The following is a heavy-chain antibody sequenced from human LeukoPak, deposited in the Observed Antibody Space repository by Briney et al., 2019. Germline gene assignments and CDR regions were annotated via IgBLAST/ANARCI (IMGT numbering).Heavy chain of an antibody. Sequence: GGSLRLSCAASGFTFDDCGMSWVRQAPGKGLEWVSGISWNSGRIGYADSVKGRFTISRDNAKNSLYLQMNSLRVEDTALYYCAKDFYRLGEFDAFDNWGQGTMVTVSS. J-gene: IGHJ3*02. CDR1: GFTFDDCG. V-gene: IGHV3-9*01. CDR3: AKDFYRLGEFDAFDN. CDR2: ISWNSGRI. D-gene: IGHD3-16*01.